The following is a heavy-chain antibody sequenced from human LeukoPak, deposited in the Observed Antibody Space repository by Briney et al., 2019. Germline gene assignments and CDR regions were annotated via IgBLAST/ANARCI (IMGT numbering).Heavy chain of an antibody. Sequence: GGSLRLSCAASGFTFSDHYMDWVRQAPGKGLEWVSSISSSSGYMSHADAVKGRFTIARDDARKTLYLQMNSLRDEDTAVYYCLTIVETTFDAFDIWGQGTMVTVSS. CDR1: GFTFSDHY. D-gene: IGHD2/OR15-2a*01. V-gene: IGHV3-21*01. J-gene: IGHJ3*02. CDR2: ISSSSGYM. CDR3: LTIVETTFDAFDI.